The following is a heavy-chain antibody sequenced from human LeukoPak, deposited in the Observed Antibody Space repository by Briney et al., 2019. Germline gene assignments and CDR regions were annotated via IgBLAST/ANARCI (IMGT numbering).Heavy chain of an antibody. J-gene: IGHJ5*02. CDR1: GASFSGYY. CDR3: ARGNWFDP. CDR2: INHSGST. V-gene: IGHV4-34*01. Sequence: PSETLSLTCAVYGASFSGYYWSWLRQPPGKGREGMGEINHSGSTNYNPPLKSRVTISVDTSENQSSLKLSSVTAADTAVYYCARGNWFDPWGQGTLVTVSS.